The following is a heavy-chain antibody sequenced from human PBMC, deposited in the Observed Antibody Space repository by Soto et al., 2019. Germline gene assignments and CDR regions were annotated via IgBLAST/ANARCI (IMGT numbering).Heavy chain of an antibody. CDR2: IWYDGSNK. CDR3: ARGEGYCSSTSCYDYGMDV. Sequence: GSLRLSCAASGFTFSSYGMHWVRQAPGKGLGWVAVIWYDGSNKYYADSVKGRFTISRDNSKNTLYLQMNSLRAEDTAVYYCARGEGYCSSTSCYDYGMDVWGQGTTVTVSS. CDR1: GFTFSSYG. J-gene: IGHJ6*02. V-gene: IGHV3-33*01. D-gene: IGHD2-2*01.